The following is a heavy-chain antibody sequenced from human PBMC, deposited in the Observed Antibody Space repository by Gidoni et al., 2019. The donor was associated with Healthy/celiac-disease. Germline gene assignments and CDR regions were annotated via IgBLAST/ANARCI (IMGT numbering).Heavy chain of an antibody. CDR2: IIPICGTA. D-gene: IGHD6-19*01. Sequence: QVQLVQSGAEVKKPGSSVKVSCKASGGTFSSYVISWVRQAPGQGLEWMGGIIPICGTAHYAQKFQGRVTITADESTSTAYMELSSLRSEDTAVYYCASKVAVATPFNWFFDLWGRGTLVTVSP. CDR3: ASKVAVATPFNWFFDL. J-gene: IGHJ2*01. V-gene: IGHV1-69*01. CDR1: GGTFSSYV.